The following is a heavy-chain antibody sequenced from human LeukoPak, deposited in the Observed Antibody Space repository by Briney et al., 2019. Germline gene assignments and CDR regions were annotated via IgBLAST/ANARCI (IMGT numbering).Heavy chain of an antibody. CDR1: VYTFTGYY. Sequence: ASVKVSCKASVYTFTGYYMHWVRQAPGQGLDWMGWINPNSGCTNYAQKVQGRVTMTRDTSINTAYMELSRLRSDDTAVYYCAGDMVRGVILRRVLEYWGQGTLVTVSS. D-gene: IGHD3-10*01. V-gene: IGHV1-2*02. CDR2: INPNSGCT. CDR3: AGDMVRGVILRRVLEY. J-gene: IGHJ4*02.